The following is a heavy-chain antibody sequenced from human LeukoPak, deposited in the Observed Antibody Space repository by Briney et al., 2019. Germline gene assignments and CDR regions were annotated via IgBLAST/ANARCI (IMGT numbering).Heavy chain of an antibody. CDR3: ARDRIPADITGDAFGI. Sequence: GGSLRLSCAASGFTFSSYSMNWVRQAPGKGLEWVSSISSSSSYIYYADSVKGRFTISRDNAKNSLYLQMNSLRAEDTAVYYCARDRIPADITGDAFGIWGQGTMVTVSS. CDR1: GFTFSSYS. D-gene: IGHD2-2*02. CDR2: ISSSSSYI. V-gene: IGHV3-21*01. J-gene: IGHJ3*02.